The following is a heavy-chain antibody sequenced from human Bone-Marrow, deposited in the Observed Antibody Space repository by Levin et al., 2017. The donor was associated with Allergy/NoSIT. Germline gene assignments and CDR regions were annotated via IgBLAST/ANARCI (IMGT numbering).Heavy chain of an antibody. CDR2: IKQDGSEK. J-gene: IGHJ3*02. Sequence: GGSLRLSCAASGFTFSSYWMSWVRQAPGKGLEWVANIKQDGSEKYCVDSVKGRFTISRDNAKNSLYLQMNSLRAEDTAVYYCASHRHYYDSSGFDAFDIWGQGTMVTVSS. CDR1: GFTFSSYW. D-gene: IGHD3-22*01. CDR3: ASHRHYYDSSGFDAFDI. V-gene: IGHV3-7*01.